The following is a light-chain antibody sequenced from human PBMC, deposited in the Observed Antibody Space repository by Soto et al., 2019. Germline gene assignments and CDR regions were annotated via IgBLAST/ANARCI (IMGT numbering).Light chain of an antibody. V-gene: IGLV1-44*01. CDR3: AAWDDSLNGQV. CDR2: SNN. CDR1: SSNIGSNT. J-gene: IGLJ1*01. Sequence: QSVLTQPPSASGTPGQRVTISCSGSSSNIGSNTVNWYQQLPGTAPKLLIDSNNQRPSGVPDRFSGSKSGTSASLAISGLQSEDEADYYCAAWDDSLNGQVFGTGTKLTVL.